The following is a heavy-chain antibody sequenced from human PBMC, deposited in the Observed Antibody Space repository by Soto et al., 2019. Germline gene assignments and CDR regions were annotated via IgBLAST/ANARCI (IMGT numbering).Heavy chain of an antibody. CDR3: ARIVGATTGYYYYYGMDV. J-gene: IGHJ6*02. CDR1: GGTFSSYA. Sequence: QVQLVQSGAEVKKPGSSVKVSCKASGGTFSSYAISWVRQAPGQGLEWMGGIIPIFGTANYAQKFQGRVTITADESTSTAYMELSSLRSEDTAVYYCARIVGATTGYYYYYGMDVWGQGTTVTVSS. V-gene: IGHV1-69*12. D-gene: IGHD1-26*01. CDR2: IIPIFGTA.